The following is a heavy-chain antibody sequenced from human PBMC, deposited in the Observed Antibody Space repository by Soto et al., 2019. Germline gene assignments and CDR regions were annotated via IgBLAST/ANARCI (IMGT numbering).Heavy chain of an antibody. V-gene: IGHV1-69*12. CDR1: GGTFSSYA. Sequence: QVQLVQSGAEVKKPGSSVKVSCKASGGTFSSYAISWVRQAPGQGLEWMGGIIPIFGTANYAQKFQGRVTITADESXTTAYMELSSLRSEDTDVYYCARDVGYNWNYGAFDIWGQGTMVTVSS. D-gene: IGHD1-7*01. J-gene: IGHJ3*02. CDR3: ARDVGYNWNYGAFDI. CDR2: IIPIFGTA.